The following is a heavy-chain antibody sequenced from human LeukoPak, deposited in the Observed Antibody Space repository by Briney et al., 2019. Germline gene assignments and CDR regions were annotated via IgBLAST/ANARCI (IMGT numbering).Heavy chain of an antibody. CDR2: IYYSGST. J-gene: IGHJ4*02. CDR3: GVSYSFAYFDY. CDR1: GGSISSSSYY. V-gene: IGHV4-39*07. D-gene: IGHD2-15*01. Sequence: PSETLSLTCTVSGGSISSSSYYWGWIRQPPGKGLEWIGSIYYSGSTYYNPSLKSRVTISVDTSKNQFSLKLSSVTAADTALYYCGVSYSFAYFDYWGQGTLVTVSS.